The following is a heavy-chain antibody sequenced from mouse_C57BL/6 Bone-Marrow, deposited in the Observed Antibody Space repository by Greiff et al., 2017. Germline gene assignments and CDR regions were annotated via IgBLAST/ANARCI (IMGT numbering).Heavy chain of an antibody. CDR2: IHPNSGST. Sequence: QVQLKQPGAELVKPGASVKLSCKASGYTFTSYWMHWVKQRPGQGLEWIGMIHPNSGSTNYNEKFKSKATLTVDKSSSTAYMQHSSLTSEDSAVXYCARGPYYYGPCDYWGQGTTLTVSS. V-gene: IGHV1-64*01. CDR1: GYTFTSYW. J-gene: IGHJ2*01. D-gene: IGHD1-1*01. CDR3: ARGPYYYGPCDY.